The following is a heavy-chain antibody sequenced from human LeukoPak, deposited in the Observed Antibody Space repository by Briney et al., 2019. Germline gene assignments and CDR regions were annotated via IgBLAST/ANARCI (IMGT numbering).Heavy chain of an antibody. CDR1: GGSFSGYY. Sequence: PSETLSLTCAVYGGSFSGYYWSWIRQPPEKGLEWIGEINHSGSTNYNPSLKSRVTISVDTSKNQFSLKLSSVTAADTAVYYCARGGPADYGDANYYYYYMDVWGKGTTVTVSS. J-gene: IGHJ6*03. CDR3: ARGGPADYGDANYYYYYMDV. D-gene: IGHD4-17*01. CDR2: INHSGST. V-gene: IGHV4-34*01.